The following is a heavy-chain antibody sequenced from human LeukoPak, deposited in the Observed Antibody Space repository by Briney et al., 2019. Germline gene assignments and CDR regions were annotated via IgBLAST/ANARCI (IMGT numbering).Heavy chain of an antibody. CDR2: ISISSSYI. J-gene: IGHJ4*02. V-gene: IGHV3-21*01. D-gene: IGHD3-9*01. Sequence: GGPLSPSCAPPGFPLSTYTMNWSRKPPGKGLDWAQPISISSSYIYYADSVKGRFTISRDNAKNPLYLQMNSLRAEDTAVYYCARADYDILTGYSTVFDYWGQGTLVTVSS. CDR3: ARADYDILTGYSTVFDY. CDR1: GFPLSTYT.